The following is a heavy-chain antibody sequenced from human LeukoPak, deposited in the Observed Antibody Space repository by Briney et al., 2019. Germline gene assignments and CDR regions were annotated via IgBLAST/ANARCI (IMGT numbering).Heavy chain of an antibody. D-gene: IGHD2-2*01. J-gene: IGHJ4*02. CDR3: AIQDLGYCSSTSCYYERFFDY. CDR1: GYSFTSYW. V-gene: IGHV5-51*01. Sequence: GESLKISCKGSGYSFTSYWIGWVRQMPGQGLEWMGIIFLGDSDTRYSPSFQGQVTISADKSISTAYLQWSSLKASDTAMYYCAIQDLGYCSSTSCYYERFFDYWSQGTLVTVYS. CDR2: IFLGDSDT.